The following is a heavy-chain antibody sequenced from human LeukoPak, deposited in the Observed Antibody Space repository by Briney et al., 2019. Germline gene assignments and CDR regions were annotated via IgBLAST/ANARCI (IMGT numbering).Heavy chain of an antibody. J-gene: IGHJ6*04. CDR2: VSPQTGDT. V-gene: IGHV1-8*01. D-gene: IGHD2-2*01. CDR1: GYTFTRYD. Sequence: ASVKVSCKASGYTFTRYDINWVRQATGQGLEWMGWVSPQTGDTGYAQKFQGRVTMTRDTSINTAYMELGSLRPDDTAVYYCARGRPHADWGNATTVTVSS. CDR3: ARGRPHAD.